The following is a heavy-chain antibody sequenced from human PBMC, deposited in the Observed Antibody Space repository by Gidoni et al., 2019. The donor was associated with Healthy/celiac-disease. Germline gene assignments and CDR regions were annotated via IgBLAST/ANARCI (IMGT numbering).Heavy chain of an antibody. D-gene: IGHD5-12*01. CDR3: ARVRGGGRWLQFSDY. V-gene: IGHV4-34*01. Sequence: QVQLQQWGAGLLKPSETLSLTCAVHGGPFSGYYWRWIRQPPGKGLEGIGGINHSGSPNYNPSLKSRVTVSVDTSKNQFSLQLSSVTAADTAVYYCARVRGGGRWLQFSDYWGQGTLVTVSS. J-gene: IGHJ4*02. CDR2: INHSGSP. CDR1: GGPFSGYY.